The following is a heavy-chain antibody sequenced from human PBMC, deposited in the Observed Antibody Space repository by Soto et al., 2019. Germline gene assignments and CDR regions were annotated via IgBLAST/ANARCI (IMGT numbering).Heavy chain of an antibody. V-gene: IGHV4-59*08. Sequence: QVQLQESGPGLVKPSETLSLTCTVSGWSINTYYWSWIRQPPGKGLEWIGYIYYRANPNYNPSLKSRVTISQATSKNQFSLMLSSVTAADTAVYYCARHYGDGYDYVDYWGQGTLVTVSS. D-gene: IGHD5-12*01. CDR3: ARHYGDGYDYVDY. CDR1: GWSINTYY. CDR2: IYYRANP. J-gene: IGHJ4*02.